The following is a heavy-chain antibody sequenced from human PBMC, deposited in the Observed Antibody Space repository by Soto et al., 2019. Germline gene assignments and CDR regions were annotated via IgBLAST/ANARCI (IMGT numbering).Heavy chain of an antibody. CDR1: GVSLSGGNYY. J-gene: IGHJ4*02. Sequence: QVQLQESGPGLVKPSETLSLTCTVSGVSLSGGNYYWSWIRQPPGKGLEWIGYIFQTGNTNYNPYLKSRVTISADTSRNHFSLRMASVTAAETAVYYCARDWSAGYWGQGILVTVSS. D-gene: IGHD3-3*01. CDR3: ARDWSAGY. CDR2: IFQTGNT. V-gene: IGHV4-61*03.